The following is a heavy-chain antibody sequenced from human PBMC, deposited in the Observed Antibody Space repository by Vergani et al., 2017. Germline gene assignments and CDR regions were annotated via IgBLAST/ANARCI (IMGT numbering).Heavy chain of an antibody. CDR2: INSDGSST. J-gene: IGHJ4*02. Sequence: EVQLVESGGGLVQPGGSLRLSCAASGFTFSSDWMHWVRQAPGKGLVWVSGINSDGSSTNYADSVKGRFTISRDNTKNTLYLQMNSLGADDAAVYYCAKDGRENSDYGYFDYWGQGTLVSVSS. CDR3: AKDGRENSDYGYFDY. V-gene: IGHV3-74*01. CDR1: GFTFSSDW. D-gene: IGHD4-17*01.